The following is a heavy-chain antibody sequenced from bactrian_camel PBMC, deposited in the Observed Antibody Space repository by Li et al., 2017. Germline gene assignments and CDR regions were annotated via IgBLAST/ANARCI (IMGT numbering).Heavy chain of an antibody. J-gene: IGHJ6*01. CDR3: AAEPRGSAS. D-gene: IGHD3*01. Sequence: QLVESGGGSVQAGGSLSVSCAVSGYRYSRNCMGWFRQAPGKEREGVVISYSGGITATYADSVKGRFTMSQDNATNTMYLQMNSLKPEDTAVYHCAAEPRGSASWSQGTQVTVS. CDR1: GYRYSRNC. CDR2: SYSGGITA. V-gene: IGHV3S25*01.